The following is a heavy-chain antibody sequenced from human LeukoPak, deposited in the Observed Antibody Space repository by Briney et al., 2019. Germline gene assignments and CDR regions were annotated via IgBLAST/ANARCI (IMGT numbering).Heavy chain of an antibody. J-gene: IGHJ2*01. V-gene: IGHV1-3*01. CDR1: GYTFTSYA. Sequence: ASVKVSCKASGYTFTSYAMNWVRQAPGQRLEWMGWINAGNGNTKYSQKFQGRVTITRDTSASTAYMELSSLRSEDTAVYYCASNYDSSGYYRTTPYWYFDLWGRGTLVTVSS. D-gene: IGHD3-22*01. CDR3: ASNYDSSGYYRTTPYWYFDL. CDR2: INAGNGNT.